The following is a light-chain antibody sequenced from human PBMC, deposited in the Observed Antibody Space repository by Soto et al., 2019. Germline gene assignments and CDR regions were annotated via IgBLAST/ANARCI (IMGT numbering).Light chain of an antibody. CDR3: QQYGSSPWT. Sequence: EIVLTQSPGTLSLSLGGRATLSCRASQSITNNYLAWYQQKPGQAPRLLIYLASNRAAGIPDRFSGSGSGADFTLTINRLEPEDFAVYHCQQYGSSPWTFGQGTKVDIK. CDR2: LAS. CDR1: QSITNNY. V-gene: IGKV3-20*01. J-gene: IGKJ1*01.